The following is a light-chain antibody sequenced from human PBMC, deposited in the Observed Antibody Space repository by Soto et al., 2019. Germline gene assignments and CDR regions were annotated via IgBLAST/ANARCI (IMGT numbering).Light chain of an antibody. V-gene: IGKV3-20*01. CDR3: QEYGSYPVT. CDR2: VAS. CDR1: QSVSSSY. Sequence: EIVLTQSPGTLSLSPAARATLSCRASQSVSSSYLAWLQQKSGQAPRLLIYVASSRATGIPDRFSCSVSGTVFTLTISRLEPEDFAVYYCQEYGSYPVTFGRGTKVEIE. J-gene: IGKJ1*01.